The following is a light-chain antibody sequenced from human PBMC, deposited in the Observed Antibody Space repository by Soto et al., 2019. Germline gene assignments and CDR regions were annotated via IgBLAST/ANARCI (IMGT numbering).Light chain of an antibody. CDR2: AAS. Sequence: DIQMTQSPSSLSASVGDKVTITCRAIQSISSYLNLYHQKPAKAPKLLIYAASSLQSWVPSRFSGSGSWTDCTLTIISLQPEDFATYYCQQSYSTLRTFGQGTKVDIK. V-gene: IGKV1-39*01. CDR3: QQSYSTLRT. CDR1: QSISSY. J-gene: IGKJ1*01.